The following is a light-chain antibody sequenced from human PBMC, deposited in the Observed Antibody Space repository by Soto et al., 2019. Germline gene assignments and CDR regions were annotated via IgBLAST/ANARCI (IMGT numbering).Light chain of an antibody. CDR3: KQYNSYSEA. J-gene: IGKJ1*01. CDR1: QTISSW. V-gene: IGKV1-5*03. CDR2: KAS. Sequence: DIQMTQSPSTLCVSVGERVTMTFGASQTISSWLAWYQQKPGKAPKLLIYKASTLKSGVPSRFSGSGSGTEFTLTISSLKPDDFATYYCKQYNSYSEAFGQGPKVDIK.